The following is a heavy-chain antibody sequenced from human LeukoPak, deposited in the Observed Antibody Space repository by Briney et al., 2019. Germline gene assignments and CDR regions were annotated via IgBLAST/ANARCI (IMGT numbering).Heavy chain of an antibody. CDR3: VRSDWFDN. J-gene: IGHJ5*02. V-gene: IGHV3-74*03. Sequence: PGGSLTLSCAASGFFFSNYGMHLVRQAPGKGLVWVSRVNSDGRFTKYADSVKGRFTISRDNAKNTLYLQMNSLRAEDTAMYYCVRSDWFDNWGQGTLVTVSS. CDR2: VNSDGRFT. CDR1: GFFFSNYG.